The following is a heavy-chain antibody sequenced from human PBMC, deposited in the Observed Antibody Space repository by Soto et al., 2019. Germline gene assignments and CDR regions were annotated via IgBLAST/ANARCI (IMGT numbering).Heavy chain of an antibody. CDR2: ISYDGSNK. CDR1: GFTFSSYA. D-gene: IGHD1-26*01. Sequence: PGGSLRLSCAASGFTFSSYAMHWVRQAPGKGLEWVAVISYDGSNKYYADSVKGRFTISRDNSKNTLYLQMNSLRAEDTAVYYCARDPIVGATTYYYGMDVWGQGTTVTVSS. J-gene: IGHJ6*02. V-gene: IGHV3-30-3*01. CDR3: ARDPIVGATTYYYGMDV.